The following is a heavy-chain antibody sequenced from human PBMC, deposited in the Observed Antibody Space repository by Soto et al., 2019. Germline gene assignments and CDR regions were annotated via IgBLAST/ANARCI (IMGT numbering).Heavy chain of an antibody. D-gene: IGHD1-7*01. J-gene: IGHJ4*02. CDR1: GFTFANAW. CDR3: RRDWDYPVL. Sequence: GGSLRLSCAASGFTFANAWMSWVRQAPGKGLEWVGRVRSKADGGTTDYAAPVKGRFTISRDDSENTLYLQMNSLKIDDTAVYYCRRDWDYPVLWGQGALVTVSS. CDR2: VRSKADGGTT. V-gene: IGHV3-15*01.